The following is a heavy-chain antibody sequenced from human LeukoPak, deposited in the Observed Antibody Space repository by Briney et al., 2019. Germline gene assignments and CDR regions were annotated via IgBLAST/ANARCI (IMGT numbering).Heavy chain of an antibody. Sequence: GGSLRLSCAASGFTVSSNYISWVRQAPGKGLEWVSLIYSGGSTYYPDSVKARFTISRDNSKNTLILQMNSLRAVDTAVYYCARSAGIAATIVLGYWGHGTLGTVSS. CDR1: GFTVSSNY. CDR3: ARSAGIAATIVLGY. J-gene: IGHJ4*01. V-gene: IGHV3-66*01. D-gene: IGHD5-12*01. CDR2: IYSGGST.